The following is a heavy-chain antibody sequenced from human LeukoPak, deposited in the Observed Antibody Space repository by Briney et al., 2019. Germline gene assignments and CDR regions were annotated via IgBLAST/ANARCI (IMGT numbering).Heavy chain of an antibody. V-gene: IGHV1-2*02. CDR2: INPNSGGT. Sequence: ASVKVSCKASGYTFTGYYMHWVRQAPGQGLEWMGWINPNSGGTNYAQKFQGRITMTRDTSISTAYMELSRLRSDDTAVYYCAREGYYDSSGYRDYWGQGTLVTVSS. CDR1: GYTFTGYY. J-gene: IGHJ4*02. D-gene: IGHD3-22*01. CDR3: AREGYYDSSGYRDY.